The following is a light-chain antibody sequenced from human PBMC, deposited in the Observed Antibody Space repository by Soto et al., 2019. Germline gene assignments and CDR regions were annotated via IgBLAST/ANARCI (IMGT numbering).Light chain of an antibody. V-gene: IGKV1-27*01. CDR1: QGIKNY. CDR3: QRYYNAPFT. J-gene: IGKJ4*01. CDR2: AAS. Sequence: DIQVTQYPSSLSASVGDRVTITCRASQGIKNYLAWYQQKPGEIPKLLIYAASTLESGIPPRFSGSGSGTDFTLTINNLQPEDAATYYCQRYYNAPFTFGGGTKVDIK.